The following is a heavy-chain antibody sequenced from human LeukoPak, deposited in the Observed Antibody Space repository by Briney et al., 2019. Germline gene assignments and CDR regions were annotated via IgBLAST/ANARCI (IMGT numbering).Heavy chain of an antibody. V-gene: IGHV4-38-2*02. CDR1: GYSISSGYY. J-gene: IGHJ4*02. CDR3: ARKYDSSGYYYKTRSYFDY. D-gene: IGHD3-22*01. Sequence: SETLSLTCTVSGYSISSGYYWGWIRQPPGKGLEWIGEINHSGSTNYNPSLKSRVTISVDTSKNQFSLKLSSVTAADTAVYYCARKYDSSGYYYKTRSYFDYWGQGTLVTVSS. CDR2: INHSGST.